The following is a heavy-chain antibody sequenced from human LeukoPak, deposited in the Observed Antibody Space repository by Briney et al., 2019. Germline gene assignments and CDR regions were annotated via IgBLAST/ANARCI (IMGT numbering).Heavy chain of an antibody. Sequence: PGGSLRLSCAASGFTFSSYSMNWVRQAPGKGPEWVSSISSSSSYIYYADSVKGRFTISRDNAKNSLYLQMSSLRAEDTAVYYCASSTSWLGWWYFDYWGQGTLVTVSS. V-gene: IGHV3-21*01. D-gene: IGHD2-2*01. CDR3: ASSTSWLGWWYFDY. CDR2: ISSSSSYI. CDR1: GFTFSSYS. J-gene: IGHJ4*02.